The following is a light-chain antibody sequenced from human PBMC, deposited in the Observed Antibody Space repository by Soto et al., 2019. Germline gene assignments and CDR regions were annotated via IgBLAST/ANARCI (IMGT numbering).Light chain of an antibody. Sequence: EMLMTQSPATLSVSPGERAPLSCRASQRVGSDLAWYQQKPGQPPRLLMYGISTRATGIPARFIGSGSGTEFTLSNSSMQSEDFAVYYCQQYHKWPGTFGPRTKVDF. V-gene: IGKV3-15*01. CDR1: QRVGSD. J-gene: IGKJ3*01. CDR3: QQYHKWPGT. CDR2: GIS.